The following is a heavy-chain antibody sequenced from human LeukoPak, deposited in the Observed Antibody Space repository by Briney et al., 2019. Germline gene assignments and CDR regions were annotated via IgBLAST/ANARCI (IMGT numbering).Heavy chain of an antibody. J-gene: IGHJ2*01. CDR3: ARERASFGSNSDWYFDL. D-gene: IGHD4-23*01. CDR2: INPSGGST. CDR1: GYTFTSYY. V-gene: IGHV1-46*01. Sequence: ASVKVSCKASGYTFTSYYMHWVRQAPGQGLEWMGIINPSGGSTSYAQKFQGRVTMTRDTSTTTVYMELSSLRPEDTAVYYCARERASFGSNSDWYFDLWGRGTLVTASS.